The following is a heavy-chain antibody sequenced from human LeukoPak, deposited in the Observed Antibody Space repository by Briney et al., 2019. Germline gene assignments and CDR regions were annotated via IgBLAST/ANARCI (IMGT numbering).Heavy chain of an antibody. V-gene: IGHV4-61*08. CDR1: GGSISSGDYY. J-gene: IGHJ4*02. D-gene: IGHD4-17*01. CDR3: ARGVDYGTFDY. CDR2: IYYSGST. Sequence: SQTLSLTCTVSGGSISSGDYYWSWIRQPPGKGLEWIGYIYYSGSTNYNPSLKSRVTISVDTSKNQFSLKLSSVTAADTAVYYCARGVDYGTFDYWGQGTLVTVSS.